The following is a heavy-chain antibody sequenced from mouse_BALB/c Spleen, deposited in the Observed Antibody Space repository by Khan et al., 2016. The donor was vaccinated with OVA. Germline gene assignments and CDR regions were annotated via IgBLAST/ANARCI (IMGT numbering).Heavy chain of an antibody. V-gene: IGHV3-2*02. D-gene: IGHD1-1*01. Sequence: EVQLQESGPGLVKPSQSLSLTCTVTGYSITTDYAWNWIRQFPGNKLEWMGYISYSGNTKYNPSFKSRISITRDTSNNQFFLKLKSVKTYDKARYDCARVYGGDFDYWGQGTTLTVSS. J-gene: IGHJ2*01. CDR1: GYSITTDYA. CDR2: ISYSGNT. CDR3: ARVYGGDFDY.